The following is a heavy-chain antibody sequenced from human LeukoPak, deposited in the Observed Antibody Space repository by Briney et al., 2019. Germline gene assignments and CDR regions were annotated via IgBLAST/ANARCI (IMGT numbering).Heavy chain of an antibody. V-gene: IGHV4-59*11. CDR3: AREGMIATGREPAEI. CDR2: IYHSGT. D-gene: IGHD3-22*01. J-gene: IGHJ3*02. Sequence: SETLSLTCSVSGGSISSPYWSWVRQAPGKGLEWIGQIYHSGTKYNPSLKSRVTISVDTSKNQFSLKLSSVTAADTAVYYCAREGMIATGREPAEIWGQGTMVTVSS. CDR1: GGSISSPY.